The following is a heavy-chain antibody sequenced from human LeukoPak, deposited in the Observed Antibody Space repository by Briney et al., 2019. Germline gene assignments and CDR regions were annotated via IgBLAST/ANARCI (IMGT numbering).Heavy chain of an antibody. CDR2: IYYSGST. Sequence: PSETLSLTCTVSGGSISSYYWSWIRQPPGKGLEWIGYIYYSGSTNYNPSLKCRVTISVDTSKNQFSLKLSSVTAADTAVYYCARAYDFWSDNWFDPWGQGTLVTVSS. CDR1: GGSISSYY. CDR3: ARAYDFWSDNWFDP. V-gene: IGHV4-59*01. D-gene: IGHD3-3*01. J-gene: IGHJ5*02.